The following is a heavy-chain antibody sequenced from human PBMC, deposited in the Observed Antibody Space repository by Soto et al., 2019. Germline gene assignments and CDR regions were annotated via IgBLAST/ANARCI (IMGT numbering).Heavy chain of an antibody. CDR3: ARKLGGGGMDV. CDR2: INSDGSST. V-gene: IGHV3-74*01. D-gene: IGHD3-16*01. Sequence: EVQLVESGGGLVQPGGSLRLSCAASGFTFSSYWMHWVRQAPGKGLVWVSRINSDGSSTTYAGSVKGRFTISRDNAKNTVYLQMTSLRAEGTAVYYCARKLGGGGMDVWGQGTTVAVSS. J-gene: IGHJ6*02. CDR1: GFTFSSYW.